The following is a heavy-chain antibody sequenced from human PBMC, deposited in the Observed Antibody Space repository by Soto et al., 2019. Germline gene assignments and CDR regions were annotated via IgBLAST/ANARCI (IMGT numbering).Heavy chain of an antibody. Sequence: GRVTYSPSLKSRVIMSVDESNNHFSLRLSSVTAADTAVYYCASGNDHTWGKYDDTFDIWGQGTMVIVSS. D-gene: IGHD3-16*01. CDR2: GRV. J-gene: IGHJ3*02. CDR3: ASGNDHTWGKYDDTFDI. V-gene: IGHV4-4*02.